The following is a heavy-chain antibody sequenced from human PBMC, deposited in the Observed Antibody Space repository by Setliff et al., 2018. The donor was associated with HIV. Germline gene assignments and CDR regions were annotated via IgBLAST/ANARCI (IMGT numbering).Heavy chain of an antibody. CDR2: INPISGGT. D-gene: IGHD6-13*01. V-gene: IGHV1-2*02. CDR3: AKDAAAGTNEWFDP. Sequence: ASVKVSCKASGYTFTGYYMHWVRQAPGQGLEWMGWINPISGGTNYAQEFQGRVTMTRDTSISTAYMELSRLRSDDTAVYYCAKDAAAGTNEWFDPWGQGTLVTVSS. CDR1: GYTFTGYY. J-gene: IGHJ5*02.